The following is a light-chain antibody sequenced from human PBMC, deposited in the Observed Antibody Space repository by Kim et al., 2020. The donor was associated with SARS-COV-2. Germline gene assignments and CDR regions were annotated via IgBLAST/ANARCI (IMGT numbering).Light chain of an antibody. Sequence: LSPGERSTLSCRAMPTVSRNQLAWYQQKPGQAPRLLIYGASSRATGIPDRFSGRGSGTDFSLTISRLEPEDCAVYYCQQYGNSRTFGQGTKVDIK. CDR2: GAS. CDR1: PTVSRNQ. J-gene: IGKJ1*01. V-gene: IGKV3-20*01. CDR3: QQYGNSRT.